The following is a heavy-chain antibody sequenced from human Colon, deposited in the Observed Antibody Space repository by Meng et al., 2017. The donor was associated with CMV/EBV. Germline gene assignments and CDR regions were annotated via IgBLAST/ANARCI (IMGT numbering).Heavy chain of an antibody. CDR3: TRDITPGGADY. J-gene: IGHJ4*02. CDR1: GFTFSSYW. CDR2: IKQDGSEK. Sequence: GGSLRLSCAASGFTFSSYWMSWVRQAPGKGLEWVANIKQDGSEKYYVDSVKGRFTISRDNAKNSLYLQMNSLRAEDTAIYFCTRDITPGGADYWGPGTLVTVSS. V-gene: IGHV3-7*03. D-gene: IGHD3-10*01.